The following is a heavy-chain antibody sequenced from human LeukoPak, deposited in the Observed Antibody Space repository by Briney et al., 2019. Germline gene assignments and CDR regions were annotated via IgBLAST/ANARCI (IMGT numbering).Heavy chain of an antibody. J-gene: IGHJ2*01. D-gene: IGHD6-19*01. CDR3: ARTGGSSGWDYWYFDL. CDR2: ISSSSSYI. Sequence: GGSLRLSCAASGFTFSSYSMNWVRQAPGKGLEWVSYISSSSSYIYYADSVKGRFTISRDNAKNSLYLQMNSLRAEDTAVYYCARTGGSSGWDYWYFDLWGRGTLVTVSS. CDR1: GFTFSSYS. V-gene: IGHV3-21*05.